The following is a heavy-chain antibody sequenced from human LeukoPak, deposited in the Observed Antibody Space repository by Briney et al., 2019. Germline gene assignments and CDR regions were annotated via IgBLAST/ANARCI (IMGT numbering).Heavy chain of an antibody. CDR2: ISASGTST. CDR3: AKRSCSGGSCNYDY. D-gene: IGHD2-15*01. CDR1: GFTFSNYA. V-gene: IGHV3-23*01. J-gene: IGHJ4*02. Sequence: PGGSLRLSCTASGFTFSNYAMNWVRQAPGQGLEWVSAISASGTSTNYAASVKGRFTTSRDNAKSTVYLQINSLTAEDTAVYYCAKRSCSGGSCNYDYWGLGTLVTVSS.